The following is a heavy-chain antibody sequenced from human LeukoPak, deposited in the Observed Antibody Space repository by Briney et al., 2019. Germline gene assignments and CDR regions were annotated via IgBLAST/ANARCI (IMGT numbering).Heavy chain of an antibody. CDR2: IYYSGST. V-gene: IGHV4-31*03. CDR1: GGSISSGGYY. J-gene: IGHJ4*02. CDR3: ARVGARVAGRWELLLFDY. D-gene: IGHD1-26*01. Sequence: PSETLSLTCTVSGGSISSGGYYWSWIRQHPGKGLEWIGYIYYSGSTYYNPSLKSRVTISVDTSKNQFSLKLSSVTAADTAVYYCARVGARVAGRWELLLFDYWGQGTLVTVSS.